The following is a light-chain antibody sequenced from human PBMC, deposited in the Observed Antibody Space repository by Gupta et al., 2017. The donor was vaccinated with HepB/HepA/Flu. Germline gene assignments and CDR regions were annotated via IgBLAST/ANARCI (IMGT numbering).Light chain of an antibody. V-gene: IGLV3-1*01. CDR1: NLGDKF. Sequence: SYELTQPPSVSVSPGQTATITCSGENLGDKFTCWYQQKPGQSPELVIYQDFKRPSGIPERFSGSNSGNTATLTISGTQAMDEADYYCQAWDRSTGVFGTGTKVTVL. CDR2: QDF. CDR3: QAWDRSTGV. J-gene: IGLJ1*01.